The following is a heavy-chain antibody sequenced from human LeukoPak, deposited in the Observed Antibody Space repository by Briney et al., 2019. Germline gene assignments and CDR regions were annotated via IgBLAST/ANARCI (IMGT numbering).Heavy chain of an antibody. Sequence: SETLSLTCAVYGGSFSGYYWSWIRQPPGKGLEWIGEINHSGSTDYNPSLKSRVTISVDTSKNQFSLKLSSVTAADTAVYYCARGRRAGSTIFGVAPSPYNWFDPWGQGTLVTVSS. D-gene: IGHD3-3*01. J-gene: IGHJ5*02. V-gene: IGHV4-34*01. CDR2: INHSGST. CDR3: ARGRRAGSTIFGVAPSPYNWFDP. CDR1: GGSFSGYY.